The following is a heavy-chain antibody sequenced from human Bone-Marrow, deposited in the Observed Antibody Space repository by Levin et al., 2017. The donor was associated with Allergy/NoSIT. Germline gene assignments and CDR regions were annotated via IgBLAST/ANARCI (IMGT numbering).Heavy chain of an antibody. V-gene: IGHV4-39*07. CDR2: IYYSGST. Sequence: ESLKISCSVSGGSISSSSYFWAWIRQSPGKRLEWIGKIYYSGSTYYNPSLESRLTISVDTSKDQFSLRLTSVTAADTALYYCARLNAYGGAPIDSWGQGTLVTVSS. CDR1: GGSISSSSYF. CDR3: ARLNAYGGAPIDS. D-gene: IGHD3-16*01. J-gene: IGHJ4*02.